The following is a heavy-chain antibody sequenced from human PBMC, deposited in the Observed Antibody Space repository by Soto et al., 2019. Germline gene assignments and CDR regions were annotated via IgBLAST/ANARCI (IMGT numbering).Heavy chain of an antibody. J-gene: IGHJ5*02. V-gene: IGHV4-4*02. CDR3: ARTPVDCSGGSCYNWFDP. D-gene: IGHD2-15*01. CDR1: SGSISSSNW. Sequence: SETLSLTCAVSSGSISSSNWWSWVRQPPGKGLEWIGEIYHSGSTNYNPSLKSRVTISVDKSKNQFSLKLSSVTAADTAVYYCARTPVDCSGGSCYNWFDPWGQGTLVTVSS. CDR2: IYHSGST.